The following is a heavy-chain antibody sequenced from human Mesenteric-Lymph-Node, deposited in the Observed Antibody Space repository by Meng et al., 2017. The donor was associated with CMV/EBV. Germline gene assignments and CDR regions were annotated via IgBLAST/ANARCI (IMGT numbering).Heavy chain of an antibody. CDR1: GGAISSISYY. V-gene: IGHV4-39*01. Sequence: QLQLQESGPGLVKPSETLALTCAGSGGAISSISYYWGWIRQPPGKGLEWIGSIYYSGSTYYNPSLKSRVTISVDTSKNQFSLKLSSVTAADTAVYYCARPHYYGSGSSPWFDPWGQGTLVTVSS. CDR3: ARPHYYGSGSSPWFDP. D-gene: IGHD3-10*01. J-gene: IGHJ5*02. CDR2: IYYSGST.